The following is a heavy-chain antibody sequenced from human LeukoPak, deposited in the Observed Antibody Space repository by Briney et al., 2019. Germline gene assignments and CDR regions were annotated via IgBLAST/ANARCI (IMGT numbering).Heavy chain of an antibody. Sequence: ASVKVSCKASGGTFSSYAISWVRQAPGQGLEWMGRIIPILGIANYAQKFQGRVTITADKSTSTAYMELSSLRSEDTAVYYCARDIGYSSSWSAIDYWGQGTLVTVSS. CDR2: IIPILGIA. J-gene: IGHJ4*02. CDR3: ARDIGYSSSWSAIDY. CDR1: GGTFSSYA. D-gene: IGHD6-13*01. V-gene: IGHV1-69*04.